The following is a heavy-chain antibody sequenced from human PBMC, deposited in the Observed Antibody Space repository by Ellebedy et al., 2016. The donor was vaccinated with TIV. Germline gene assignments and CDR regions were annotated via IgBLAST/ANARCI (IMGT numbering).Heavy chain of an antibody. J-gene: IGHJ4*02. CDR3: ARGAYFTVTDNSLIDY. D-gene: IGHD2-21*01. V-gene: IGHV3-33*01. Sequence: GGSLRLXCAATRFIFSNYGMHWVRQAPGKGLEWVAVIWSDGSDKYYADSMKGRFTISRDNSKNTLYLQMNSLRVEDTAVYYCARGAYFTVTDNSLIDYWGQGTLVTVSS. CDR2: IWSDGSDK. CDR1: RFIFSNYG.